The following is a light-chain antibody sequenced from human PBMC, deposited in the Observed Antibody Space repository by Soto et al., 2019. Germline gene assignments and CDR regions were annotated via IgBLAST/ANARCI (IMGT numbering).Light chain of an antibody. CDR1: QSVSTY. Sequence: ETVLTQSPATLALSPGESATLSCRASQSVSTYLAWYQQKPGQAPRLLIYDASNRVTGIPARFRGSGSGRDFTLTISSLERDDFAVYYCQQRSNWQITFGQGTRLEI. J-gene: IGKJ5*01. CDR2: DAS. V-gene: IGKV3-11*02. CDR3: QQRSNWQIT.